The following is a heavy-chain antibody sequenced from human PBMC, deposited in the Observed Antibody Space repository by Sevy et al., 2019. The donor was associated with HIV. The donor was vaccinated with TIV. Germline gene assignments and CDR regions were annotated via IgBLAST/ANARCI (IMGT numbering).Heavy chain of an antibody. D-gene: IGHD3-3*01. CDR2: ISAYNGNT. CDR3: ARDELTIFGVVIIPYYYYYGMDV. V-gene: IGHV1-18*01. CDR1: GYTFTSYG. Sequence: ASVKVSCKASGYTFTSYGISWVRQAPGQGLEWMGWISAYNGNTNYAQKLQGRVTMTKDTSTSTAYMELRCLRSDDTAVYYCARDELTIFGVVIIPYYYYYGMDVWGQGTTVTVSS. J-gene: IGHJ6*02.